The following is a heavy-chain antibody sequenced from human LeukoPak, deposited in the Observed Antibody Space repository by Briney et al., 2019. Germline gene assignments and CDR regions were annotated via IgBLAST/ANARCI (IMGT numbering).Heavy chain of an antibody. CDR2: INTHSGGT. V-gene: IGHV1-2*02. J-gene: IGHJ4*02. D-gene: IGHD6-13*01. CDR3: ARAAVGTVHFDY. CDR1: GYTFSDYY. Sequence: ASVKVSCKASGYTFSDYYMHWVRQAPGQGLEWMGWINTHSGGTNYAQNFQGRVTMTRDTSISTAYMDLSRLRSDDTAVYYCARAAVGTVHFDYWGQGTLVTVSS.